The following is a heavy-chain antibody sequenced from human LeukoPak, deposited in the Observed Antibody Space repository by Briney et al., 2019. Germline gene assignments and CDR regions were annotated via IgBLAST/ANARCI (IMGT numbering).Heavy chain of an antibody. CDR2: INHSGST. CDR3: ARFPCSGDSCYFGIRAFDV. V-gene: IGHV4-34*01. D-gene: IGHD2-15*01. J-gene: IGHJ3*01. CDR1: GGSFSGYY. Sequence: SETLSLTCALYGGSFSGYYWNWIRQSPGKGLEWIGEINHSGSTNYNPSLKSRVTLSLDTCQNHSSLELSSMSAADTAVFYCARFPCSGDSCYFGIRAFDVCGEG.